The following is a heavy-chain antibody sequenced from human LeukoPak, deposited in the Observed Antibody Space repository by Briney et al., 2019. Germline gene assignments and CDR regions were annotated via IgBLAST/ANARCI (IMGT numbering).Heavy chain of an antibody. D-gene: IGHD3-16*01. J-gene: IGHJ4*02. CDR2: ISGSGGST. CDR3: AKGGYVWGSYGRYYFDY. V-gene: IGHV3-23*01. CDR1: GFTFNTYA. Sequence: PGGSLRLSCVASGFTFNTYAMTWVRQAPGKGLEWVSAISGSGGSTYYADSVKGRFTISRDNSKNTLYLQMNSLRAEDTAVYYCAKGGYVWGSYGRYYFDYWGQGTLVTVSS.